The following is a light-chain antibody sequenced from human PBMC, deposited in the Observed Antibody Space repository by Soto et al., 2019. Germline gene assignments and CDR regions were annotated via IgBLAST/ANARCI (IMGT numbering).Light chain of an antibody. Sequence: EIVLTRSQGTRCLSPWGRATLSCRACQSVKTFLVWYQQRPGQPPRLLIHDASHRAAGIPARFSGSGFGTDFTLTISSLEPEDAAVYYCQQRSNWPPITFGQGTRLEIK. CDR1: QSVKTF. CDR2: DAS. J-gene: IGKJ5*01. CDR3: QQRSNWPPIT. V-gene: IGKV3-11*01.